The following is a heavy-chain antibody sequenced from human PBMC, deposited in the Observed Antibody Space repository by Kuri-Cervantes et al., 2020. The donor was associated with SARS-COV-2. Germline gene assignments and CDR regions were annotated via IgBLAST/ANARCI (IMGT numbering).Heavy chain of an antibody. CDR2: ISGSGGST. CDR1: GFTFSSYA. CDR3: AKTEQMGGAFDI. D-gene: IGHD6-13*01. J-gene: IGHJ3*02. V-gene: IGHV3-23*01. Sequence: GESLKISCAASGFTFSSYAMSWVRQAPGKGLEWVSAISGSGGSTYYADSVKDRFTISRDNSKNTLYLQMNSLRAEDTAVYYCAKTEQMGGAFDIWGQGTMVTVSS.